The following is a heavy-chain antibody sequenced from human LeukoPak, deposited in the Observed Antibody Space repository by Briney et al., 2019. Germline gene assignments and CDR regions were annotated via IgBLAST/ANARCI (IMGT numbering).Heavy chain of an antibody. CDR1: GGTFSSYA. V-gene: IGHV1-69*04. CDR2: IIPILGIA. Sequence: SVKVSCKAPGGTFSSYAISWVRQAPGQGLEWMGRIIPILGIANYAQKFQGRVTITADKSTSTAYMELSSLRSDDTAVYYCARLGQYSGYVFDYWGQGTLVTVSS. D-gene: IGHD5-12*01. CDR3: ARLGQYSGYVFDY. J-gene: IGHJ4*02.